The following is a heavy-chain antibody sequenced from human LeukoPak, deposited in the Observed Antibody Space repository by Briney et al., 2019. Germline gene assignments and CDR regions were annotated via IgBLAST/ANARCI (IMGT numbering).Heavy chain of an antibody. Sequence: PWASVKVSCKASGGTFSSYAISWVRQAPGQGLEWMGRIIPIFGTANYAQKFQGRVTITTDESTSTAYMELSSLRSEDTAVYYCATGRPAASDYWGQGTLVTVSS. CDR2: IIPIFGTA. J-gene: IGHJ4*02. V-gene: IGHV1-69*05. CDR3: ATGRPAASDY. CDR1: GGTFSSYA. D-gene: IGHD6-13*01.